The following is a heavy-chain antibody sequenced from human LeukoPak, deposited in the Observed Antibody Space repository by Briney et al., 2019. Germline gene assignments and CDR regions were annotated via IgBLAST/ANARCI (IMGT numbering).Heavy chain of an antibody. CDR1: GGSISSSSYY. CDR3: AKNNWFDP. J-gene: IGHJ5*02. Sequence: PSETLSLTCTVSGGSISSSSYYWGWIRQPPGKGLEWIGEINHNGATKYNPSLKSRVTISVDTSKKQFSLQLNSVTAADTAVYYCAKNNWFDPWGQGTLVTVSS. V-gene: IGHV4-39*07. CDR2: INHNGAT.